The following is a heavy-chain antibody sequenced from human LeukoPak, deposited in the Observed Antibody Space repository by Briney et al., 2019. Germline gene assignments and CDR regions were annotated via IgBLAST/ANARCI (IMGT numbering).Heavy chain of an antibody. CDR3: ARATKNYDILTGYSN. D-gene: IGHD3-9*01. CDR2: ISSSSSTI. J-gene: IGHJ4*02. Sequence: GGSLRLSCAASGSTFSSYSMNWVRQAPGKGLEWVSYISSSSSTIYYADSVKGRFTISRDNAKNSLYLQMNSPRAEDTAVYYCARATKNYDILTGYSNWGQGTLVTVSS. CDR1: GSTFSSYS. V-gene: IGHV3-48*01.